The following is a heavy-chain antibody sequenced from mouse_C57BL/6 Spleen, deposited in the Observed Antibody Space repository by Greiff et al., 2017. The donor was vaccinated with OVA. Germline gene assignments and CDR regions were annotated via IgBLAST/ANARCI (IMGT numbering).Heavy chain of an antibody. CDR2: IDPSDSET. Sequence: QVQLQQPGAELVRPGSSVKLSCKASGYTFTSYWMHWVKQRPIQGLEWIGNIDPSDSETHYNQKFKDKATLTVDKSSSTAYMQLSSLTSEDSAVYYCAREGNGNYDYWGQGTTLTVSS. V-gene: IGHV1-52*01. D-gene: IGHD2-1*01. CDR3: AREGNGNYDY. J-gene: IGHJ2*01. CDR1: GYTFTSYW.